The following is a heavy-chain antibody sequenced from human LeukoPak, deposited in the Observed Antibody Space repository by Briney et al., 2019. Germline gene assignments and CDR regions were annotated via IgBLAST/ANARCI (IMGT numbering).Heavy chain of an antibody. D-gene: IGHD6-19*01. V-gene: IGHV3-9*01. CDR1: GFTFDDYA. Sequence: GGSLRLSCAASGFTFDDYAMHWVRQAPGKGLEWVSGISWNSGSIGYADSVKGRFTISRDNAKNSLYLQMNSLRAEDTALYYCAKGADSSGWFDYLGQGTLVTVSS. CDR3: AKGADSSGWFDY. J-gene: IGHJ4*02. CDR2: ISWNSGSI.